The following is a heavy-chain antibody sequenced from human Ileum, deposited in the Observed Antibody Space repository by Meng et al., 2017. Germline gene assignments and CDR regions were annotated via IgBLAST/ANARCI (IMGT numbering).Heavy chain of an antibody. CDR1: GLTFSDHY. J-gene: IGHJ3*02. CDR2: IGNKVNSYTT. D-gene: IGHD4-11*01. Sequence: GESLKISCVGSGLTFSDHYIDWVRQAPGKGLEWVGRIGNKVNSYTTEYAASVKGRFTISRDHSKNSVYLQMDSLKIEDTAVYHCARGYSGLDIYALVIWGQGTMVTVSS. CDR3: ARGYSGLDIYALVI. V-gene: IGHV3-72*01.